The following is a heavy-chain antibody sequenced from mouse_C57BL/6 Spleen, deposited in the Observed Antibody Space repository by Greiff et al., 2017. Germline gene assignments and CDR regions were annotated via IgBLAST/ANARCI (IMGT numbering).Heavy chain of an antibody. Sequence: QVQLQQPGTELVKPGASVKLSCKASGYTFTSYWMHWVKQRPGRGLEWIGNIDPSNGGTNYNEKFKSKATLTVDKTSSTAYMQLSSLTSRDSAVYYCARYDYESYYFDYWGQGTTLTVSA. CDR3: ARYDYESYYFDY. CDR2: IDPSNGGT. J-gene: IGHJ2*01. CDR1: GYTFTSYW. V-gene: IGHV1-53*01. D-gene: IGHD2-4*01.